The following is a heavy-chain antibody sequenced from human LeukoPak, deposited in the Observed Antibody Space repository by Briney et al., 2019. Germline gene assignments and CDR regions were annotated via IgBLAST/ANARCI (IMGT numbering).Heavy chain of an antibody. CDR3: TTDRPFTSGGVITH. Sequence: GGSLRLSCAASGFTFSSYSMNWVRQAPGKGLEWVSSISSSSSYIYYADSVKGRFTISRDNAKNSLYLQMNSLKTEGTAVYYCTTDRPFTSGGVITHWGQGTLVTVSS. V-gene: IGHV3-21*03. J-gene: IGHJ4*02. CDR1: GFTFSSYS. D-gene: IGHD3-16*01. CDR2: ISSSSSYI.